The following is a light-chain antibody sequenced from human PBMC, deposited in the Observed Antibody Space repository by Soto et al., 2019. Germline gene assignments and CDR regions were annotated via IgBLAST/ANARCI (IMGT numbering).Light chain of an antibody. V-gene: IGKV1-5*01. CDR1: QCISSW. J-gene: IGKJ1*01. Sequence: DIQMTQSPSTLSASVGDRVTITCRASQCISSWLAWYEQKPGKAPKLLIYDASSLESGAPSRFSGSGSGTEFTLTVSSLQPDDFPTYYCQQYNSYSPTFGHGTKVEMK. CDR3: QQYNSYSPT. CDR2: DAS.